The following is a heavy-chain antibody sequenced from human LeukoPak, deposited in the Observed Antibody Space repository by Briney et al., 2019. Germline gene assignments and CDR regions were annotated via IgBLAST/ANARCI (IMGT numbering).Heavy chain of an antibody. Sequence: PGGSLRLSCAASGFTFSGCSMNWVRQAPGKGLEWISYIEIDSGNTNYADSVKGRFTISGDKAKNSLYLQMNSLRVEDTAVYYCARDYKYAFDNWGQGTLVTVSS. CDR2: IEIDSGNT. CDR1: GFTFSGCS. CDR3: ARDYKYAFDN. V-gene: IGHV3-48*01. D-gene: IGHD5-24*01. J-gene: IGHJ4*02.